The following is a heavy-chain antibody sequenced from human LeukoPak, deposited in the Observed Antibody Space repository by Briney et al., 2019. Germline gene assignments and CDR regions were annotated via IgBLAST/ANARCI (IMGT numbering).Heavy chain of an antibody. Sequence: ASVTVSCKASGYTFSDYYMHWVRQAPGQGPEWMGWINPKRGVTTCAQKFQGRVTMTRDTSITTAYMELTRLRSDDTTIYYCARERNYGDYGNAFDVWGQGTKVTVSS. V-gene: IGHV1-2*02. J-gene: IGHJ3*01. D-gene: IGHD4-17*01. CDR3: ARERNYGDYGNAFDV. CDR2: INPKRGVT. CDR1: GYTFSDYY.